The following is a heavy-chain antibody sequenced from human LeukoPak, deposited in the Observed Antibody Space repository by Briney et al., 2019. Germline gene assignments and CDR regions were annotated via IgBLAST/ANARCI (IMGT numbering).Heavy chain of an antibody. Sequence: PGRSLSLSCAASGFTFTSYAMHWVRQATGEWLEWVAVISNDGSNKYYADSVKGRFTISRDNSKNTLYLQMNSLRAEDTAVYYCAGEGEYWGQGTLVTVSS. CDR1: GFTFTSYA. V-gene: IGHV3-30*04. CDR2: ISNDGSNK. D-gene: IGHD3-16*01. CDR3: AGEGEY. J-gene: IGHJ4*02.